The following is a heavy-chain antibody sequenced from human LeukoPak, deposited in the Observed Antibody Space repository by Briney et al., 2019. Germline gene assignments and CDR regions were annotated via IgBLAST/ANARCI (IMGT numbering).Heavy chain of an antibody. CDR1: GFTFSDYY. D-gene: IGHD6-13*01. CDR2: ISSSGSTI. Sequence: GGSLRLSCAASGFTFSDYYMSWIRQAPGKGLEWVSYISSSGSTIYYADSVKGRFTISRDNAKNSLYLQMNSLRAEDTALYYCAKDMSGSSWSVADYWGQGTLVTVSS. J-gene: IGHJ4*02. CDR3: AKDMSGSSWSVADY. V-gene: IGHV3-11*01.